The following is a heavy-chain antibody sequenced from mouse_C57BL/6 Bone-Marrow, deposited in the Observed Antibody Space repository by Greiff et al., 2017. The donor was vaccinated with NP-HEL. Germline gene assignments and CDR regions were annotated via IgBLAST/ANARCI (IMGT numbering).Heavy chain of an antibody. J-gene: IGHJ2*01. Sequence: QVHVKQSGAELARPGASVKLSCKASGYTFTSYGISWVKQRTGQGLEWIGEIYPRSGNTYYNEKVKGKATLTADKSSSTAYMEMRSLKSEDSAVYFCASLYDYDVDPPFAYWGQGTTLTVSS. CDR2: IYPRSGNT. CDR1: GYTFTSYG. V-gene: IGHV1-81*01. CDR3: ASLYDYDVDPPFAY. D-gene: IGHD2-4*01.